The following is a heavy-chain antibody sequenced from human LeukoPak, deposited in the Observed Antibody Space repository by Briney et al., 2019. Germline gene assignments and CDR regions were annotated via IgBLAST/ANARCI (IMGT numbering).Heavy chain of an antibody. CDR3: ARGSLGDYGNWFDL. D-gene: IGHD4-17*01. V-gene: IGHV4-59*02. Sequence: PSETLSLTCTVSGASVNRHYWSWIRQPPGKELEWIGNFYYSDNSANTNYNPSLNSRVTISVDTSKNHFSLKMSSVTAVDTAVYYCARGSLGDYGNWFDLWGQGTLVTVSS. J-gene: IGHJ5*02. CDR2: FYYSDNSANT. CDR1: GASVNRHY.